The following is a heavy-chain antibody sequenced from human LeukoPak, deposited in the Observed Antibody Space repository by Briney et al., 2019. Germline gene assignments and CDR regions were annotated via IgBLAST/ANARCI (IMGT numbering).Heavy chain of an antibody. V-gene: IGHV3-30*18. Sequence: PGGSLRLSCAASGFTFSSYGMHWVRQAPGKGLEWVAVISYDGSNKYYADSVKGRFTISRDNSKNTLYLQMNSLRAEDTAVYYCANLEEQLEDFDYWGQGTLVTVSS. J-gene: IGHJ4*02. CDR2: ISYDGSNK. CDR3: ANLEEQLEDFDY. D-gene: IGHD1-1*01. CDR1: GFTFSSYG.